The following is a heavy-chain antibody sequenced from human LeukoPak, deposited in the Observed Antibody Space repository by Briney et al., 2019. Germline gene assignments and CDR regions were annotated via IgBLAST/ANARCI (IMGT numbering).Heavy chain of an antibody. J-gene: IGHJ4*02. CDR1: GYSISSGYY. CDR2: IYHSGST. CDR3: ARLYCSSTSCYHFDY. Sequence: PSETLSLTCAVSGYSISSGYYRGWIRQPPGKGLEWIGSIYHSGSTYYNPSLKSRVTISVDTSKNQFSLKLSSVTAADTAVYYCARLYCSSTSCYHFDYWGQGTLVTVSS. D-gene: IGHD2-2*01. V-gene: IGHV4-38-2*01.